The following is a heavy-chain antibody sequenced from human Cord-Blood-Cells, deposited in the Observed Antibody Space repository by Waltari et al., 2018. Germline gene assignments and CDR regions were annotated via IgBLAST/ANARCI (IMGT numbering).Heavy chain of an antibody. CDR1: GFTFSSYS. J-gene: IGHJ4*02. Sequence: EVQLVESGVGLVKPGGSLRLSCAASGFTFSSYSMNWVRQAPGKGLEWVSSISSSSSYIYYADSVKGRFTISRDNAKNSLYLQMNSLRAEDTAVYYCARGGGYCSSTSCYYFDYWGQGTLVTVSS. V-gene: IGHV3-21*01. D-gene: IGHD2-2*01. CDR3: ARGGGYCSSTSCYYFDY. CDR2: ISSSSSYI.